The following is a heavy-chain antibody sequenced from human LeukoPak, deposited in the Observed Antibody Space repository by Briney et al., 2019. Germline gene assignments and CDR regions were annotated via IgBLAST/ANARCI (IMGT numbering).Heavy chain of an antibody. V-gene: IGHV3-7*01. J-gene: IGHJ4*02. D-gene: IGHD1-26*01. CDR1: GFTFSSYW. Sequence: GGSLRLSCAASGFTFSSYWMSWVRQAPGKGLEWVANIRQEGSEKYYVDSVKGRFTISRDNAKNSLYLQMNSLRAEDTAVYYCARDIHSGLYYFDYRGQGTLVTVSS. CDR2: IRQEGSEK. CDR3: ARDIHSGLYYFDY.